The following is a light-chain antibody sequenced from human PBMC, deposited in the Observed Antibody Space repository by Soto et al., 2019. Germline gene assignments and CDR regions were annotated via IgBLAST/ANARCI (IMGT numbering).Light chain of an antibody. V-gene: IGKV3-15*01. Sequence: EIVMTQSPATLSVSPGERATLSCRAAQNIKSNLAWYQQKPGQAPRLLIYGASTRATGVPGRVSGSGSGTEFTLTISKLEPEDFAVYHCQQYGSSPWTFGQGTKVDIK. CDR3: QQYGSSPWT. CDR2: GAS. J-gene: IGKJ1*01. CDR1: QNIKSN.